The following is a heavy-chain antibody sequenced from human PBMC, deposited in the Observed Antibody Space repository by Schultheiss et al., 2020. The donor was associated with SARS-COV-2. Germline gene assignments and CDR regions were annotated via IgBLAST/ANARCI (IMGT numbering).Heavy chain of an antibody. Sequence: GGSLRLSCAASGFTFSSYAMSWVRQASGKGLEWVGRIRSKANSYATAYAASVKGRFTISRDDSKNTAYLQMNSLKTEDTAVYYCTLQLRPIMDVWGKGTTVTVSS. D-gene: IGHD2-2*01. V-gene: IGHV3-73*01. J-gene: IGHJ6*03. CDR1: GFTFSSYA. CDR2: IRSKANSYAT. CDR3: TLQLRPIMDV.